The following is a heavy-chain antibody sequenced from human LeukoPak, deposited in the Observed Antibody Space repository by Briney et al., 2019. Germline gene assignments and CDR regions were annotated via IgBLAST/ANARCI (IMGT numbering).Heavy chain of an antibody. D-gene: IGHD2-8*02. J-gene: IGHJ4*02. V-gene: IGHV1-46*01. CDR1: GYTFTTRYY. CDR3: AREESGGYFDY. Sequence: GASVKVSCKASGYTFTTRYYMGGVRQAPGQGLEWIGRINTSGGGTNYAQKFQGRVTMTRDTSTSTVYMELGSLTSEDTAVYYCAREESGGYFDYWGQGTLVTVSS. CDR2: INTSGGGT.